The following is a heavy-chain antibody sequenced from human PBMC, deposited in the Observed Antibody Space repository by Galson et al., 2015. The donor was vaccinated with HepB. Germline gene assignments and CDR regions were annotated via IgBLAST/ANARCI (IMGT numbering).Heavy chain of an antibody. CDR3: AKGGTAAGRADY. V-gene: IGHV3-23*01. CDR2: ISRSGGST. CDR1: GFTFSNYA. D-gene: IGHD6-13*01. Sequence: SLRLSCAASGFTFSNYAMSWVRQAPGKGLEWVSAISRSGGSTHYAGSVKGRFTISRDTSKNTLYLQLDSLRAEDTAIYYCAKGGTAAGRADYWGQGTLVTVAS. J-gene: IGHJ4*02.